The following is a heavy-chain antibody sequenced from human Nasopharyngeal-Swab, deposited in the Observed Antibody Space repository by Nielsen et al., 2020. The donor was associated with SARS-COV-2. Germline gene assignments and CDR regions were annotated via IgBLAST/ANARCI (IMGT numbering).Heavy chain of an antibody. CDR2: INHSGST. Sequence: SETLSLTCTVYGGSFSGYYWSWIRQPPGKGLEWIGEINHSGSTNYNPSLKSRVTISVDTFKNQFSLKLSSVTAADTAVYYCARGGRGLLGYWGQGTLVTVSS. CDR3: ARGGRGLLGY. CDR1: GGSFSGYY. D-gene: IGHD3-10*01. V-gene: IGHV4-34*01. J-gene: IGHJ4*02.